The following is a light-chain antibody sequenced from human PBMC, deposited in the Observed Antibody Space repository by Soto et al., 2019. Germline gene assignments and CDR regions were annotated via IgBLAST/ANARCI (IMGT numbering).Light chain of an antibody. CDR3: QQYNSYSPWT. CDR2: DAS. J-gene: IGKJ1*01. Sequence: DIQMTQSPSTLSASVGDRVTITFPASQSISSWLAWYQQKPGKAPKLLIYDASSLESGVPSRFSGSGSGTEFTLTINSLQPDDFATYYCQQYNSYSPWTFGQGTKVDIK. CDR1: QSISSW. V-gene: IGKV1-5*01.